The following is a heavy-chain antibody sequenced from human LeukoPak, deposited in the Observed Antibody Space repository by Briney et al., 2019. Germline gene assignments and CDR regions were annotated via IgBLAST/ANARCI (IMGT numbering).Heavy chain of an antibody. CDR3: ARDGYCSSTSCFRHYGMDV. CDR2: ISSSGSTI. V-gene: IGHV3-11*01. Sequence: GGSLRLSCAASGFTFSDYYMSWIRQAPGKGLEWVSYISSSGSTIYYADSVKGRFTISRDNAKNSLYLQMNSLRAEDTAVYYCARDGYCSSTSCFRHYGMDVWGQGTTVTVSS. J-gene: IGHJ6*02. CDR1: GFTFSDYY. D-gene: IGHD2-2*01.